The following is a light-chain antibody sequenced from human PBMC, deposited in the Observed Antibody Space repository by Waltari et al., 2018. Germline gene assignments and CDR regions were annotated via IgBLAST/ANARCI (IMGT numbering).Light chain of an antibody. CDR3: QQYYSTPRT. CDR1: QYVLYSSNNKNY. J-gene: IGKJ1*01. V-gene: IGKV4-1*01. Sequence: DIVMTQSPDSLAVSLGERATINCKSSQYVLYSSNNKNYLAWYQQKPGQPPKLLIYWASARESGVPDRFSGSGSGTDFTPTISSLQAEDVAVYYCQQYYSTPRTFGQGTKVEIK. CDR2: WAS.